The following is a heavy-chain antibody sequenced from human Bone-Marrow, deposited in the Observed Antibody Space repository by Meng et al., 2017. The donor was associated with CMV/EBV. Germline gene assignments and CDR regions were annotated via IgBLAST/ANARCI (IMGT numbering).Heavy chain of an antibody. D-gene: IGHD2-2*01. CDR2: INHSGST. CDR3: ARGAVVVVPADRKYYYYGKDV. J-gene: IGHJ6*02. CDR1: GGSFSGYY. V-gene: IGHV4-34*01. Sequence: SETLSLTCAVYGGSFSGYYWSWIRQPPGKGLEWIGEINHSGSTNYNPSLKSRVTISVDTSKNQFSLKLSSVTAADTAVYYCARGAVVVVPADRKYYYYGKDVWGQRSTAAVSS.